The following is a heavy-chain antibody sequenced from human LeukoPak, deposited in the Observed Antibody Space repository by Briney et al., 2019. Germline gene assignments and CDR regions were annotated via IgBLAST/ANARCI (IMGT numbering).Heavy chain of an antibody. CDR2: IYPGDSDT. D-gene: IGHD5-12*01. J-gene: IGHJ6*03. CDR1: GYSFTSYR. Sequence: GESLKISCKGSGYSFTSYRIGWVRQMPGKGLEWMGIIYPGDSDTRYSPSFQGQVTISADKSISTAYLQWSSLKASDTAMYYCATSTSGYPYYYYYYYMDVWGKGTTVTVSS. V-gene: IGHV5-51*01. CDR3: ATSTSGYPYYYYYYYMDV.